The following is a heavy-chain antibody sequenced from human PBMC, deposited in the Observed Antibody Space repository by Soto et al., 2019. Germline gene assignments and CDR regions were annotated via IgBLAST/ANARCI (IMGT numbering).Heavy chain of an antibody. CDR1: GYAFTSYD. V-gene: IGHV1-8*01. D-gene: IGHD4-17*01. CDR3: ARDYGGNSGWFDP. CDR2: MNPNSGDT. Sequence: QVQLVQSGAEMKKPGASVKVSCKASGYAFTSYDINWVRQATGQGLEWMGWMNPNSGDTGYAQNFQSRVTLTRDTSISTAYMELSNLRSDDTAVYYCARDYGGNSGWFDPWGQGTLVTVSS. J-gene: IGHJ5*02.